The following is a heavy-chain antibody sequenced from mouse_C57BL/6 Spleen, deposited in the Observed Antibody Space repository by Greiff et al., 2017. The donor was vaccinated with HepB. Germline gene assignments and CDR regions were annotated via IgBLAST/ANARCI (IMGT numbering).Heavy chain of an antibody. CDR2: ISSGSSTI. D-gene: IGHD1-1*01. Sequence: EVKVEESGGGLVKPGGSLKLSCAASGFTFSDYGMHWVRQAPEKGLEWVAYISSGSSTIYYADTVKGRFTISRDNAKNTLFLQMTSLRSEDTAMYYCARETVVRAMDYWGQGTSVTVSS. CDR3: ARETVVRAMDY. J-gene: IGHJ4*01. CDR1: GFTFSDYG. V-gene: IGHV5-17*01.